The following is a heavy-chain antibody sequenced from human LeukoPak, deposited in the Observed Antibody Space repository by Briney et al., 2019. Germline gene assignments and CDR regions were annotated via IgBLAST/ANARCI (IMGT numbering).Heavy chain of an antibody. D-gene: IGHD3-9*01. Sequence: GGSLRLSCAASGFTFSSYWMSWVRQAPGKGLEWVANIKQDGSEKYYVDSVKGRFTISRDNAKNSLYLQMNSLRAEDTAVYYCARGIYYDISSHLDYFDYWGQGTLVTVSS. V-gene: IGHV3-7*01. CDR1: GFTFSSYW. J-gene: IGHJ4*02. CDR2: IKQDGSEK. CDR3: ARGIYYDISSHLDYFDY.